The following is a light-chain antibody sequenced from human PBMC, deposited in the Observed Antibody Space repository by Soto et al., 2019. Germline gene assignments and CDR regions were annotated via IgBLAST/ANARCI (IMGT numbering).Light chain of an antibody. Sequence: EIVMTQSPATLSVSPGERATLSCRASQSVSSNLVWYQQKPGQAPRLLIYGASSRATGIPDRFSGSGSGTDFTLTISRLEPEDFAVYYCQQYGSSPFTFGPGTKVDIK. CDR3: QQYGSSPFT. CDR1: QSVSSN. V-gene: IGKV3-20*01. J-gene: IGKJ3*01. CDR2: GAS.